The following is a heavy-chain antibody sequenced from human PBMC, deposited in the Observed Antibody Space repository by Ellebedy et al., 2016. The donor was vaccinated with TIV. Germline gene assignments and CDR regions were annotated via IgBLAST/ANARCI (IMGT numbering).Heavy chain of an antibody. CDR1: GFTFSGYW. V-gene: IGHV3-74*01. CDR2: IKNDGSRT. CDR3: AKSDWFDP. J-gene: IGHJ5*02. Sequence: GESLKISCAASGFTFSGYWMHWVRQPPGKGLVWVSRIKNDGSRTSYADSVKGRFTVSRDNAKNTLLLQMNSLRDEDTGIYYCAKSDWFDPWGQGTLVTVSS.